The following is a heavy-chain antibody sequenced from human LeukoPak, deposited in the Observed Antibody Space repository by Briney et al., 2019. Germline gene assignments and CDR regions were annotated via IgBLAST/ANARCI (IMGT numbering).Heavy chain of an antibody. CDR2: IGGRDSYT. CDR1: GFIFCDYA. D-gene: IGHD3-9*01. Sequence: TGASLRLSCAASGFIFCDYAMSWVRQGPGKGLVWVSAIGGRDSYTYYADSVKGRFTVSRYDPKHTLYLQMNTRRVEDTAVYYCAKWGDYDILTGYYDSDYWGHGTLVTVS. CDR3: AKWGDYDILTGYYDSDY. J-gene: IGHJ4*01. V-gene: IGHV3-23*01.